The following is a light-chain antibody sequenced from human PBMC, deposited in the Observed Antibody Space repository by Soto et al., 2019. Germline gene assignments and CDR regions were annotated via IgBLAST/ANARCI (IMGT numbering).Light chain of an antibody. CDR2: GAS. J-gene: IGKJ4*01. V-gene: IGKV3-20*01. CDR3: QQYGSSLPVT. Sequence: ETVLTQSPGTLSLSPGERATFSCRASESISSSYLAWYQQKPGQAPRLLIYGASSGATGIPDRFSGSGSGTDFTLTISRLEPEDFAVYYCQQYGSSLPVTFGGGTKV. CDR1: ESISSSY.